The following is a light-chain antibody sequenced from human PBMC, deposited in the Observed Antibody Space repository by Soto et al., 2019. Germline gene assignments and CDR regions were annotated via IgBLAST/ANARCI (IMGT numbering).Light chain of an antibody. CDR3: QQTNTFPYR. Sequence: DIQMTQSPSSVSASVGDRVTITCRASKLISTWLAWYQQKPGKAPKLLIYTASSLQSGVTSRLSGSGSGTDFTLTISLLQPADFATYYCQQTNTFPYRFGQGTKLEI. CDR2: TAS. J-gene: IGKJ2*03. CDR1: KLISTW. V-gene: IGKV1D-12*01.